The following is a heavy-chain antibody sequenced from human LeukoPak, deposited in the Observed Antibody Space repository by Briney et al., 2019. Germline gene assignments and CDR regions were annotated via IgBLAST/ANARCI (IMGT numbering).Heavy chain of an antibody. J-gene: IGHJ4*02. CDR2: ITTSDGNT. CDR3: AKDGGLWVSAHWGDS. D-gene: IGHD7-27*01. V-gene: IGHV3-23*01. Sequence: GGSLRLSCAASVFTFSSYTMSWVRQAPGKGLEWVSTITTSDGNTYYADSVKGRFTVSRDNSKNTLFLQMNSLRAEDTAVYYCAKDGGLWVSAHWGDSWGRGTLVTVSS. CDR1: VFTFSSYT.